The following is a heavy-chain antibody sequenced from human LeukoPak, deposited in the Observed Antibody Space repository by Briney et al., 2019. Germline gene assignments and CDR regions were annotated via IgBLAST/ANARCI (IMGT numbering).Heavy chain of an antibody. V-gene: IGHV3-74*01. J-gene: IGHJ6*02. CDR3: ARDWSSKYPFYYGMDV. Sequence: PGGSLRLSCAASGYTFSGYWMHWVRLAPGKGLVWVSRINSDGSSTSYADSVKGRFTISRDNSKNTLYLQMNSLRAEDTAVYYCARDWSSKYPFYYGMDVWGQGTTVTVSS. CDR1: GYTFSGYW. D-gene: IGHD4-11*01. CDR2: INSDGSST.